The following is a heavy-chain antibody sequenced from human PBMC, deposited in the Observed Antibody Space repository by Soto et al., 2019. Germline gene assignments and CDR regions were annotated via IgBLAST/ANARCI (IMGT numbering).Heavy chain of an antibody. D-gene: IGHD6-25*01. CDR2: FHNSGNP. CDR3: ARQVSSAWPPYYYDMDV. CDR1: GGSISGYH. V-gene: IGHV4-59*08. J-gene: IGHJ6*02. Sequence: SETLSLTCSISGGSISGYHWNWIRQTPGKGVEWIGYFHNSGNPKYSSSLKSRVTISVDTSKNQVSPKLSSVTAADTAMYFCARQVSSAWPPYYYDMDVWGQGTTVTVSS.